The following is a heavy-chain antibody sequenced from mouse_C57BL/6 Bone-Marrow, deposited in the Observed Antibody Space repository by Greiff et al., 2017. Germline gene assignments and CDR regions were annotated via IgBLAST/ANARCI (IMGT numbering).Heavy chain of an antibody. J-gene: IGHJ1*03. CDR2: IDPETGGT. V-gene: IGHV1-15*01. CDR3: TRSGSSYEDWYFAV. D-gene: IGHD1-1*01. Sequence: VQLQQSGAELVRPGASVTLSCKASGYTFTDYEMHWVKQTPVHGLEWIGAIDPETGGTAYNQKFKGKAILTADKSSSTAYMELRSLTSEDSAVYYCTRSGSSYEDWYFAVWGTGTTVTVSS. CDR1: GYTFTDYE.